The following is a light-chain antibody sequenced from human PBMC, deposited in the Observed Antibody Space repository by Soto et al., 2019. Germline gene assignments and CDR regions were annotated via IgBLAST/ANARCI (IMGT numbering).Light chain of an antibody. CDR3: QQDLHNPQT. Sequence: YSTDILAVPPSTGGTISCTCIQCALYDSNNKNYLAWYQQKPGQPPKLLIYWASTRESGAPDRFSGSGSGTDFTLTISSLQAEDVAVYHCQQDLHNPQTFGQGTKVDIK. J-gene: IGKJ1*01. CDR2: WAS. V-gene: IGKV4-1*01. CDR1: QCALYDSNNKNY.